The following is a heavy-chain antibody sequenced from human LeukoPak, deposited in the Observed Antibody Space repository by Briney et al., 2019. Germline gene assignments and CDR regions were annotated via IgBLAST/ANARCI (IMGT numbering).Heavy chain of an antibody. D-gene: IGHD6-13*01. CDR3: ARVRGYSSNFVY. CDR2: IYSGGST. J-gene: IGHJ4*02. Sequence: GGSLRLSCAASGFTVSSNYMSWVRQAPGKGLEWDSVIYSGGSTYYADSVKGRFTISRDNSKNTLYLQMNSLRAEDTAVYYCARVRGYSSNFVYWGQGNLVTVSS. CDR1: GFTVSSNY. V-gene: IGHV3-66*02.